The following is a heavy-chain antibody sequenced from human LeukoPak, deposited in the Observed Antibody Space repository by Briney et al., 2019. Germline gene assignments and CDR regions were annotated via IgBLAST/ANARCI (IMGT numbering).Heavy chain of an antibody. CDR1: GGTFSIYA. CDR2: IIPILGIA. Sequence: SVTVSCTASGGTFSIYAISWVRQAPGQGLEWMGRIIPILGIANYAQKFQGRVTITADKSTSTAYMELSSLRSEDTAVYYCARGFDSVGRNDYWGQGTLVTVSS. D-gene: IGHD3-9*01. V-gene: IGHV1-69*04. J-gene: IGHJ4*02. CDR3: ARGFDSVGRNDY.